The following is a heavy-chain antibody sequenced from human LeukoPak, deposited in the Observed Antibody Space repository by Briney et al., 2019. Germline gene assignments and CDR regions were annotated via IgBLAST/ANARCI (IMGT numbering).Heavy chain of an antibody. J-gene: IGHJ4*02. Sequence: GGSLRLSCAASGFSIRGYWMHWVRQAPGKGLMWVSRIKSDGSWTNYADSVRGRFTISRDNAKNTLYLQMIGLKAEDTAIYYCVRDGDAYDFDHWGQGILVTVSS. V-gene: IGHV3-74*01. CDR1: GFSIRGYW. D-gene: IGHD5-12*01. CDR2: IKSDGSWT. CDR3: VRDGDAYDFDH.